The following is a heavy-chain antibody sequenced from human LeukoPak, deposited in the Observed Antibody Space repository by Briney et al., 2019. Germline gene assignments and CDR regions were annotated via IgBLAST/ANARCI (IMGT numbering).Heavy chain of an antibody. CDR1: GGSFSGYY. CDR2: ISHSGST. V-gene: IGHV4-34*01. D-gene: IGHD6-19*01. J-gene: IGHJ4*02. Sequence: SETLSLTCAVYGGSFSGYYWSWIRQPPGKGLEWIGEISHSGSTNYNPSLKSRVTISVDTSKNQFSLKLSSVTAADTAVYYCARGRGGGWYHFPPDYWGQGTLVTVSS. CDR3: ARGRGGGWYHFPPDY.